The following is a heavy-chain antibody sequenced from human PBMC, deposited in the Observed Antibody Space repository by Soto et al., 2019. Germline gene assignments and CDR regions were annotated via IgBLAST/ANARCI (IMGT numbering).Heavy chain of an antibody. V-gene: IGHV3-74*01. CDR1: GFTFSNYW. D-gene: IGHD1-20*01. J-gene: IGHJ4*02. CDR2: INTDGTTT. CDR3: ALPPRFEVNCDYDY. Sequence: EVQLVESGGDLVQPGGSLSLSCTASGFTFSNYWVHWVRQAPGKGPVWVSRINTDGTTTTYADSVKGRFTISRDNAKNTVYLQMNSLRAEETAGYYFALPPRFEVNCDYDYLGQGTLGTVSS.